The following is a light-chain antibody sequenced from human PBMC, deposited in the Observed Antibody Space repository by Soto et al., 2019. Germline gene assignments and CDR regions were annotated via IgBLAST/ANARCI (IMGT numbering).Light chain of an antibody. CDR1: QSVSSY. CDR2: DAS. CDR3: QQRGNWPWT. Sequence: EMVLTQSPATLSLSPGERATLSCRASQSVSSYLAWYQQKPGQAPRLLIYDASNRATGIPARFSGSGSGTDFTLTISSLEPEDFAVYYCQQRGNWPWTFGQGTKVEI. V-gene: IGKV3-11*01. J-gene: IGKJ1*01.